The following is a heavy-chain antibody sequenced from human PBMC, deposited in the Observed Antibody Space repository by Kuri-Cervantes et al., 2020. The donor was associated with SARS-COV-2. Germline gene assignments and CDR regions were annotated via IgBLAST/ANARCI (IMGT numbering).Heavy chain of an antibody. CDR2: INSDGSSR. V-gene: IGHV3-74*01. CDR3: ARDPITMRVLDY. Sequence: LSLTCAASGFTFSTYWMHWVRQAPGKGLVWVSRINSDGSSRSYADSVKGRFTISRDNAKNTLFLQMNRLRAEDTAVYYCARDPITMRVLDYWGQGTLVTVSS. J-gene: IGHJ4*02. D-gene: IGHD3-22*01. CDR1: GFTFSTYW.